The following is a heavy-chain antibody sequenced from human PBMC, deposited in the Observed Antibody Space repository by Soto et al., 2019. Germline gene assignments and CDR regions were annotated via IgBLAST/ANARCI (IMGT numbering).Heavy chain of an antibody. CDR2: ISSSSSTI. CDR1: GFTFSSYS. V-gene: IGHV3-48*01. CDR3: ASTLTGISLNDAFDS. D-gene: IGHD1-1*01. Sequence: EVQLVESGGGLVQPGGSLRLSCAASGFTFSSYSMNWVRQAPGKGLEWVSYISSSSSTIYYADSVKGRFTISKDNAKNTLCLQIISLGAYDAAVYYCASTLTGISLNDAFDSWGQVRMVTVSS. J-gene: IGHJ3*02.